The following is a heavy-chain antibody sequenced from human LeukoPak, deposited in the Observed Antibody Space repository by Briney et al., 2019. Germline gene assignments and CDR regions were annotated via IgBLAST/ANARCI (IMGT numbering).Heavy chain of an antibody. D-gene: IGHD6-6*01. CDR1: GYTFTIYY. CDR3: ARGTYYSSSSFFDY. V-gene: IGHV1-46*01. CDR2: IYPSGGSA. Sequence: GASVKVSSKASGYTFTIYYMHWVRQAPGQGLEWMGVIYPSGGSASYAQKFQGRVTMTRDTSTSTVYMELRSLRSADTAVYYCARGTYYSSSSFFDYWGQGTLVTVSS. J-gene: IGHJ4*02.